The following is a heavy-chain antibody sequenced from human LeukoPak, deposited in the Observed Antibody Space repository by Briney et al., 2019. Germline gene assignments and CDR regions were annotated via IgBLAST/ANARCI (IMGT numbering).Heavy chain of an antibody. CDR2: ISHRGST. D-gene: IGHD5-18*01. CDR1: GASISNGASS. V-gene: IGHV4-30-2*01. Sequence: PSQTLSLTCAVSGASISNGASSWSWIRQPPGKGLEWIGYISHRGSTHSNPSLKSRVTLSIDTSKNQFSLMLSSVTAADTAVYHCATEDTSMVYVVWGQGTLVTVSS. CDR3: ATEDTSMVYVV. J-gene: IGHJ4*02.